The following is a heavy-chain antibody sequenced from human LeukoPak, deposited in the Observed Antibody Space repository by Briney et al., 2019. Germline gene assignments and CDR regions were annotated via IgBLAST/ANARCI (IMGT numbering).Heavy chain of an antibody. CDR1: GFTFSSYW. CDR3: ASTGNDWRGY. V-gene: IGHV3-74*01. J-gene: IGHJ4*02. Sequence: GGSLRLSCAASGFTFSSYWMHWVRQAPGKGLVWVSRINTDGSITSYADSVRGRFTISRDNAKNTLYLQMNSLRVEDTAVYYCASTGNDWRGYWGQGTLVTVSS. CDR2: INTDGSIT. D-gene: IGHD3-9*01.